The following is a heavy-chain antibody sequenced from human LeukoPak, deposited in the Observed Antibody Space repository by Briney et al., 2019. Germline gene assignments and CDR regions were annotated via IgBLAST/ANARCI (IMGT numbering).Heavy chain of an antibody. CDR1: GFTFSSYW. J-gene: IGHJ4*02. Sequence: GGSLRLSCAASGFTFSSYWMHWVRQVPGKGLGWVSRINSDGRSTSYADSVKGRFTISRDNAKNTLYLQMNSLTAEDTAVYYCGRVAYGSSWYVDYWGQGNLVTVPS. CDR3: GRVAYGSSWYVDY. V-gene: IGHV3-74*01. D-gene: IGHD6-13*01. CDR2: INSDGRST.